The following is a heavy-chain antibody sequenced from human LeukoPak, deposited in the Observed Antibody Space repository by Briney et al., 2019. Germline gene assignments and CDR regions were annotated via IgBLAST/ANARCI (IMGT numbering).Heavy chain of an antibody. J-gene: IGHJ4*02. CDR3: AKDLGEQLVPDY. V-gene: IGHV3-23*01. CDR2: ISGSGGST. D-gene: IGHD6-6*01. CDR1: GFTFSSYA. Sequence: GGSLRLSCAASGFTFSSYAMSWVRQAPGKGLEWVSAISGSGGSTYYADSVKGRFPISRDNSKNTLYLQMNSLRAEDTAVYYCAKDLGEQLVPDYWGQGTLVTVSS.